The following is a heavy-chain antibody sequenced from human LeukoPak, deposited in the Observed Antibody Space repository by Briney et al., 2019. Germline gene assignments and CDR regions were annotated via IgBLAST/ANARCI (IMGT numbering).Heavy chain of an antibody. CDR3: AGQTTDYYYYGMDV. Sequence: ASVKVSCKASGGTFSSYAISWVRQAPGQGLEWMGGIIPIFGTANYAQKFQGRVTITADESTSTAYMELSSLRSEDTAVYYCAGQTTDYYYYGMDVWGQGTTVTVSS. V-gene: IGHV1-69*13. CDR1: GGTFSSYA. CDR2: IIPIFGTA. J-gene: IGHJ6*02. D-gene: IGHD4-11*01.